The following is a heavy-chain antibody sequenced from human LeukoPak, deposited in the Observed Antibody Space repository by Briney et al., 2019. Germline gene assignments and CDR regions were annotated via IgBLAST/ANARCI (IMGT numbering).Heavy chain of an antibody. CDR1: GYTFTGYY. CDR3: ARVGDFWRGSDY. V-gene: IGHV1-2*06. D-gene: IGHD3-3*01. Sequence: ASVKVSCKASGYTFTGYYMHWVRQAPGQGLEWMRRINPNSGGTNYAQKFQARVTMPRDTSISTAYMELSRLRSDDTAVYYCARVGDFWRGSDYWGQGTLVTVSS. CDR2: INPNSGGT. J-gene: IGHJ4*02.